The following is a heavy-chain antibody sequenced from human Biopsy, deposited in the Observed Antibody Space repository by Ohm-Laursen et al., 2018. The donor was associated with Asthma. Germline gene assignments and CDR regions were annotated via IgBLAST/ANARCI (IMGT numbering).Heavy chain of an antibody. D-gene: IGHD6-19*01. V-gene: IGHV4-34*01. J-gene: IGHJ1*01. Sequence: TLSLTCAISGGSFTHYFWMWIRQPPGKGLEWIGEINYRGYTNYNPSLESRVSISVDTSTYHFSLRLNSVTAADTAVYYCVRGEEVAGTYFKDWDQGTLVTVSS. CDR1: GGSFTHYF. CDR3: VRGEEVAGTYFKD. CDR2: INYRGYT.